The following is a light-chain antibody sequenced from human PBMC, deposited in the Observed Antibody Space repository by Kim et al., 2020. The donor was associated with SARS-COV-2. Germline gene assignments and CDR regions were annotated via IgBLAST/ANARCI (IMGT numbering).Light chain of an antibody. CDR2: LNSDGSH. J-gene: IGLJ3*02. Sequence: ASVKLTCTLSSGHNSYAIAWHQQQPEKGPRYLMKLNSDGSHSKGDGIPDRFSGSSSGAERYLTISSLQSEDEADYYCQTWGTGTWVFGGGTQLTVL. CDR3: QTWGTGTWV. CDR1: SGHNSYA. V-gene: IGLV4-69*01.